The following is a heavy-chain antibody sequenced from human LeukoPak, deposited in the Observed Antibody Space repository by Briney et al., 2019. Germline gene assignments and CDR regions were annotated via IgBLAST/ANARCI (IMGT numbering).Heavy chain of an antibody. CDR3: ASFPPYMVRTDAFDI. D-gene: IGHD3-10*01. V-gene: IGHV3-7*01. CDR2: IKQDGSEK. CDR1: GFIFSSYW. J-gene: IGHJ3*02. Sequence: GGSLRLSCAASGFIFSSYWMSWVRQAPGKGLEWVANIKQDGSEKYYVDSVKGRFTISRDNAKNSLYLQMNSLRAEDTAVYYCASFPPYMVRTDAFDIWGQGTMVTVSS.